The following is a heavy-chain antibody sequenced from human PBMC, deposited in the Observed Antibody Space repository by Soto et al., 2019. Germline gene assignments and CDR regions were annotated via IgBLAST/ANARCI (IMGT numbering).Heavy chain of an antibody. Sequence: PRGSLRLSCAASGFPFSIYGMHWVRQAPGKGLEWVAFIWCDGSNKYYADSVKGRFTISRDNSKNTLYLQMNSLRAEDTAVYYCARVAYSSGCDEWFDPWRHGTVFTVSS. V-gene: IGHV3-33*01. CDR1: GFPFSIYG. CDR3: ARVAYSSGCDEWFDP. J-gene: IGHJ5*02. D-gene: IGHD6-19*01. CDR2: IWCDGSNK.